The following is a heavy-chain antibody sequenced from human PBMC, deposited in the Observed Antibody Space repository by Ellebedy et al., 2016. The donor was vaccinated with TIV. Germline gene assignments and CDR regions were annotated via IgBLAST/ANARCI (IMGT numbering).Heavy chain of an antibody. V-gene: IGHV3-7*03. J-gene: IGHJ4*02. CDR1: GFTFSNYW. D-gene: IGHD4/OR15-4a*01. CDR3: ARGDYGRPFDC. Sequence: GESLKISCAASGFTFSNYWMRWVRQAPGKGLEWVANIKQDGSEKYYVDSVKGRFTISRDNAKNSLFLQMNSLRVEDTAVYFCARGDYGRPFDCWGQGTLVTVSS. CDR2: IKQDGSEK.